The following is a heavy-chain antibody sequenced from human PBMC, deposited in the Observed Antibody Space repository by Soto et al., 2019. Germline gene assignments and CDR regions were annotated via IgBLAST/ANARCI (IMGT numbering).Heavy chain of an antibody. J-gene: IGHJ5*02. CDR3: ARHRDGYNLNWFDP. Sequence: SETLSLTCTVSGGSISSSSYYWGWIRQPPGKGLEWIGSIYYSGSTYYNPSLKSRVTISVDTSKNQFSLKLSSVTAADTAVYYCARHRDGYNLNWFDPWGQGTLVTVSS. V-gene: IGHV4-39*01. CDR1: GGSISSSSYY. D-gene: IGHD5-12*01. CDR2: IYYSGST.